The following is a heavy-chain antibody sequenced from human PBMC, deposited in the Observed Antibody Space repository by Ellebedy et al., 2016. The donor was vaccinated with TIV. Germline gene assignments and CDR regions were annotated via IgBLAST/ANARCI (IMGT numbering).Heavy chain of an antibody. J-gene: IGHJ3*02. V-gene: IGHV3-7*03. CDR2: IKRDGSEK. Sequence: GGSLRLSXAASGFTFSDYWMTWVRQAPGKGLEWVATIKRDGSEKYYVDSVKGRFTISRDNAKNSLYLQMTSLTAEDTAVYYCARGKRGYSYGYYERDAFDIWGQGTMVTVSS. CDR3: ARGKRGYSYGYYERDAFDI. CDR1: GFTFSDYW. D-gene: IGHD5-18*01.